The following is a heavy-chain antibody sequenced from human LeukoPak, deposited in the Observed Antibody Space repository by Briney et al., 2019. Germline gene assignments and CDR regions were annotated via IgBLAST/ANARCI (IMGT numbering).Heavy chain of an antibody. CDR2: MNPNSGNT. V-gene: IGHV1-8*02. D-gene: IGHD1-1*01. CDR1: GYTFTSYD. CDR3: ARVGNWNDPLEVDY. Sequence: ASVKVSCKASGYTFTSYDINWVRQATGQGLEWMGWMNPNSGNTSYAQKFQGRVTMTRDTSTSTVYMELSSLRSEDTAVYYCARVGNWNDPLEVDYWGQGTLVTVSS. J-gene: IGHJ4*02.